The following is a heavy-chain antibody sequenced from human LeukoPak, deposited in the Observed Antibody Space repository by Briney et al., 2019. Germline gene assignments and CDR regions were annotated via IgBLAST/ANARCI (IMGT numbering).Heavy chain of an antibody. CDR2: IIPIFGTA. D-gene: IGHD6-6*01. Sequence: SVTLSCNCSGGSFSSNGINWVRQAHGPGLVWVGGIIPIFGTASYAQKFQCRVTITTDESTSTAYMELRSLRSEDTADYDCASDRGSSSPNFDYWGQGTRVTVTA. CDR3: ASDRGSSSPNFDY. J-gene: IGHJ4*02. CDR1: GGSFSSNG. V-gene: IGHV1-69*05.